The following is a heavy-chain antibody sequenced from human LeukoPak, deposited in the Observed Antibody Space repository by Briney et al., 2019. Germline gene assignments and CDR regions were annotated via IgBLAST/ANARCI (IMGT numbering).Heavy chain of an antibody. CDR1: GYTFTSYA. CDR3: ARDPNWGYDAFDI. D-gene: IGHD7-27*01. V-gene: IGHV1-3*01. Sequence: ASVKVSCKASGYTFTSYAMHWVRQAPGQRLEWMGWINAGNGNTKYSQKFQGRVTITRDTSASTAYMELSSLRSEDAAVYYCARDPNWGYDAFDIWGQGTTVTVS. J-gene: IGHJ3*02. CDR2: INAGNGNT.